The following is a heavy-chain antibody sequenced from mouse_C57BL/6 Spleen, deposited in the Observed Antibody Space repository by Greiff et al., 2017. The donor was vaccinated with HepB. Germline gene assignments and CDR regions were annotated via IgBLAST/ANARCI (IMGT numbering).Heavy chain of an antibody. Sequence: QVQLKQSGAELVRPGASVTLSCKASGYTFTDYEMHWVKQTPVHGLEWIGAIDPETGGTAYNQKFKGKAILTADKSSSTAYMELRSLTSEDSAVYYCTKPPSFTTVVAVDYWGQGTTLTVSS. J-gene: IGHJ2*01. CDR3: TKPPSFTTVVAVDY. V-gene: IGHV1-15*01. CDR2: IDPETGGT. D-gene: IGHD1-1*01. CDR1: GYTFTDYE.